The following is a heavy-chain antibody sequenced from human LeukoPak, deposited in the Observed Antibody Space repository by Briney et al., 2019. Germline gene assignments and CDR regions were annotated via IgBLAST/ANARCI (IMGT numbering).Heavy chain of an antibody. V-gene: IGHV4-34*01. D-gene: IGHD3-10*01. J-gene: IGHJ4*02. Sequence: PSETLSLTCAVYGGSFSGYYWSWIRQPPGKGLEWIGEINHSGSTNYNPSLKSRVTISVDTSKNQFSLKLSSVTAADTAVYYCARGLAYGSPYWGQGTLVTVSS. CDR2: INHSGST. CDR1: GGSFSGYY. CDR3: ARGLAYGSPY.